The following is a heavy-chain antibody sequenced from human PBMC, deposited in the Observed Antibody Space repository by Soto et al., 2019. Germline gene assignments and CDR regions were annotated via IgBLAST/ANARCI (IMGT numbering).Heavy chain of an antibody. CDR1: GFTFSSYW. J-gene: IGHJ6*02. V-gene: IGHV3-7*04. CDR3: ARFYYDSSGYLPSPYYYYYGMDV. D-gene: IGHD3-22*01. CDR2: VKKDGSEK. Sequence: SCAASGFTFSSYWMSWVRQAPGKGLEWVANVKKDGSEKYYVDSVKGRFTISRDNAKNSLYLQMNSLRAEDTAVYYCARFYYDSSGYLPSPYYYYYGMDVWGQGTTVTVSS.